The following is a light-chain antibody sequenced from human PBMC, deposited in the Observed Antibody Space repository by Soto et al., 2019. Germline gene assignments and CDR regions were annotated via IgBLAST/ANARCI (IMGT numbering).Light chain of an antibody. V-gene: IGKV2-28*01. CDR2: FAS. CDR1: QSLMHSNGDYY. J-gene: IGKJ4*02. CDR3: MQTIQTALT. Sequence: EIVMTQSPLSLPVTPGEPPSVSCRSSQSLMHSNGDYYLHWYLQKPGQSPQLLISFASNRSSGVTARFSGSRSGTSFTLKINKVDDGDGGLSSCMQTIQTALTFGGGPVMEI.